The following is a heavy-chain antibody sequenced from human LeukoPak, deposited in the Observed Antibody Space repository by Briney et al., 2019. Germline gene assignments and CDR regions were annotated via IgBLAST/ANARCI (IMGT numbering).Heavy chain of an antibody. Sequence: SETLSLTCTVSGGSISSSYWSWIRQPAGKGLEWIGRIYTSGTTTYNPSLKSRVSISVDKSKNQLSLKVSSVTAADTAVYYCARLGYSSSSTGYYYYMDVWGKGTTVTVSS. CDR2: IYTSGTT. CDR3: ARLGYSSSSTGYYYYMDV. D-gene: IGHD6-6*01. CDR1: GGSISSSY. V-gene: IGHV4-4*07. J-gene: IGHJ6*03.